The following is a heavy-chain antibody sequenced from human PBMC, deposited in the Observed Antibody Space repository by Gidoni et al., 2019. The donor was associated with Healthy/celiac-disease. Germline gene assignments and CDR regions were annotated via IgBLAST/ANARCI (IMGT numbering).Heavy chain of an antibody. Sequence: EVKKPGSSVKVSCKASGGTFSSYAISWVRQAPGQGLEWMGGIIPIFGTANYAQKFQGRVTITADESTSTAYMELSSLRSEDTAVYYCARGVPLRVAYYYYGMDVWGQGTTVTVSS. CDR3: ARGVPLRVAYYYYGMDV. D-gene: IGHD1-1*01. V-gene: IGHV1-69*01. J-gene: IGHJ6*02. CDR2: IIPIFGTA. CDR1: GGTFSSYA.